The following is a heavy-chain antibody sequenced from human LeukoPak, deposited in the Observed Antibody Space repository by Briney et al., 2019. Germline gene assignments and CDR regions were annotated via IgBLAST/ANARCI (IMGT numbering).Heavy chain of an antibody. V-gene: IGHV1-2*06. CDR2: INPNSGGT. J-gene: IGHJ6*02. CDR1: GYTFTGYY. Sequence: GASVKVSCKASGYTFTGYYMHWVRQAPGQGLEWMGRINPNSGGTNYAQKLQGRVTMTTDTSTSTAYMELRSLRSDDTAVYYCAKVSPAAHQYGDYSYYYYGMDVWGQGTTVTVSS. CDR3: AKVSPAAHQYGDYSYYYYGMDV. D-gene: IGHD4-17*01.